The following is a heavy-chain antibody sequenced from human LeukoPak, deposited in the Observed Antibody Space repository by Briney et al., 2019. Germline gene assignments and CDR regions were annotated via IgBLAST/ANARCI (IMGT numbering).Heavy chain of an antibody. D-gene: IGHD5-18*01. J-gene: IGHJ4*02. CDR2: IIPIFGTA. Sequence: ASVKVSCKASGGTFSSYAISWVRQAPGQGLEWMGGIIPIFGTANYAQKLQGRVTITADESTSTAYMELSSLRSEDTAVYYCAASGYSYGRYYFDYWGQGTLVTVSS. CDR1: GGTFSSYA. CDR3: AASGYSYGRYYFDY. V-gene: IGHV1-69*01.